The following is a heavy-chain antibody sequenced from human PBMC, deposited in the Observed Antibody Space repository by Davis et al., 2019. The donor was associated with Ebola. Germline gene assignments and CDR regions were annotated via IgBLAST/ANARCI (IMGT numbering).Heavy chain of an antibody. Sequence: GESLKISCAASGFTVSTNYMSWVRQTPGKGLEWVSIIYSGGNTYYADSVKGRFTISRDNSKNTLFLQMNSLRSEDTAVYYCARDLDGGWASDYWGQGTLVTVSS. CDR1: GFTVSTNY. CDR2: IYSGGNT. CDR3: ARDLDGGWASDY. D-gene: IGHD6-19*01. V-gene: IGHV3-53*05. J-gene: IGHJ4*02.